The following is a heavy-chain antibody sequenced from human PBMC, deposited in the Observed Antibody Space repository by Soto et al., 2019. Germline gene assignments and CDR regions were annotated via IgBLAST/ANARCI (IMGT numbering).Heavy chain of an antibody. CDR2: ISGSGGNI. CDR3: SKRTYGPVPEVEY. V-gene: IGHV3-23*01. J-gene: IGHJ4*02. Sequence: GGSLRLSCAASGFTFSSNAMIWVRQAPGKGLEWVSSISGSGGNIYYADSVKGRFTISRDNSKDALYLQMNSLRAEDTAKYYCSKRTYGPVPEVEYWGQGTLVTVSS. D-gene: IGHD6-19*01. CDR1: GFTFSSNA.